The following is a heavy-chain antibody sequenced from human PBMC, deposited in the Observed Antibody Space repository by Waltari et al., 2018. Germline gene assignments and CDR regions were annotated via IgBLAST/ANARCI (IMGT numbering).Heavy chain of an antibody. V-gene: IGHV1-69*01. J-gene: IGHJ4*02. CDR3: ARGEGGSSSWYRINIFDY. CDR2: IIPIVGTA. Sequence: QVQLVQSGAEVKKPGSSVTVSCKASGGTFSSYAISWVRPAPGQGLEWMGGIIPIVGTANYAQKFQGRVTITADESTSTAYMELSSLRSEDTAVYYCARGEGGSSSWYRINIFDYWGQGTLVTVSS. CDR1: GGTFSSYA. D-gene: IGHD6-13*01.